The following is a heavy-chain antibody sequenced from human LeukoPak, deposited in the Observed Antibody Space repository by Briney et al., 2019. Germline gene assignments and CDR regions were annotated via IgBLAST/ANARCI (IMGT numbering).Heavy chain of an antibody. D-gene: IGHD2-21*02. V-gene: IGHV1-24*01. CDR2: FDPEDGET. Sequence: ASVKVSCTVSGYTLTELSMHWVRQAPGKGLEWMGGFDPEDGETIYAQKFQGRVTMTEDTSTDTAYMELSSLRSEDAAVYYCATWALVVTAWYNYWGQGTLVTVSS. CDR1: GYTLTELS. CDR3: ATWALVVTAWYNY. J-gene: IGHJ4*02.